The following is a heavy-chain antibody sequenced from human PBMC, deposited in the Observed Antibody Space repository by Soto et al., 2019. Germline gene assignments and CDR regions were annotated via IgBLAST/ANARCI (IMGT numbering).Heavy chain of an antibody. J-gene: IGHJ4*02. Sequence: SETLSLTCAVYGGSFSGYFWHWIRQPPGKGLEWIGEIFHGGSTNYSPSLKSRVTISVDTSKNQFSLELSSVTAADTAVYYCARPHYDSNTFYYFFDYWGQGTLVTVSS. CDR1: GGSFSGYF. CDR2: IFHGGST. D-gene: IGHD3-22*01. V-gene: IGHV4-34*12. CDR3: ARPHYDSNTFYYFFDY.